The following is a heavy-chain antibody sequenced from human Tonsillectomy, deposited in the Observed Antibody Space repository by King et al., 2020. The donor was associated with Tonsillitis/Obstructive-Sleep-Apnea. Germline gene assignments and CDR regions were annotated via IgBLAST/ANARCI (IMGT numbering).Heavy chain of an antibody. CDR3: ARDSGIPRFRSDYYGMDV. V-gene: IGHV3-48*03. Sequence: VQLVESGGGLVQPGGSLRLSCAASGFTFSYYDMNWVRQAPGKGLEWVSYISSSGSTIYYADSVKGRFTISRDNAKNSLYLQMNSLRAEDTAIYSCARDSGIPRFRSDYYGMDVWGLGTTVTVFS. CDR1: GFTFSYYD. D-gene: IGHD5-18*01. J-gene: IGHJ6*02. CDR2: ISSSGSTI.